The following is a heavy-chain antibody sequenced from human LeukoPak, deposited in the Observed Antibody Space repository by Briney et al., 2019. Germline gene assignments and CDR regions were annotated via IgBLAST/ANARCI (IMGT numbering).Heavy chain of an antibody. CDR2: INSDGSGT. D-gene: IGHD3-10*02. Sequence: GGSLRLSCAAPGFTFGTYWMHWVRQAPGKGLVWVSRINSDGSGTDYADSVKGRFTISRDNAKNSLYLQMNSLRAEDTAVYYCAGLGITMIGGVWGKGTTVTISS. J-gene: IGHJ6*04. V-gene: IGHV3-74*01. CDR1: GFTFGTYW. CDR3: AGLGITMIGGV.